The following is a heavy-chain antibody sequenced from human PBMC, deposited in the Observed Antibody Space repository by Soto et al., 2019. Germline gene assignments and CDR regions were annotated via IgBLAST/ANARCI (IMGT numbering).Heavy chain of an antibody. D-gene: IGHD4-17*01. CDR2: ISSSGSTI. Sequence: GGSLRLSCAASGFTFSSYEMNWVRQAPGKGLEWVSYISSSGSTIYYADSVKGRFTISRDNAKNSLYLQMNSLRAEDTAVYYCASTLHDYDSDAFDIWGQGTMVTVSS. CDR3: ASTLHDYDSDAFDI. CDR1: GFTFSSYE. J-gene: IGHJ3*02. V-gene: IGHV3-48*03.